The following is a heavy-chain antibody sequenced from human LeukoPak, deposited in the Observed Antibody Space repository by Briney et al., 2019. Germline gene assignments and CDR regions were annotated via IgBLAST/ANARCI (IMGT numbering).Heavy chain of an antibody. V-gene: IGHV3-33*01. Sequence: GRSLRLSCAASGFTFSSYGMHWVRQAPGKGLEWVAVIWYDGSNKYYADSVKGRFTISRDNSKNTLYLQMNSLRAEDTAVYYCARAPDGYSSSYHFDYWGQGTLVTVSS. J-gene: IGHJ4*02. D-gene: IGHD6-13*01. CDR1: GFTFSSYG. CDR3: ARAPDGYSSSYHFDY. CDR2: IWYDGSNK.